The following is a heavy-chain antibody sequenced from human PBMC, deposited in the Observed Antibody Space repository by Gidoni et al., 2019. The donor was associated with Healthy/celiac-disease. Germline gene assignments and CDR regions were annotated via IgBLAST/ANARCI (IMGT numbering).Heavy chain of an antibody. V-gene: IGHV3-48*02. Sequence: EVQLVESGGGLVQPGGSLRLSCAASGFTFRSYSMYWVRQAPGKGLEWVSYISSSSSTIYYADSVKGRFTISRDNAKNSLYLQMNSLRDEDTAVYYCARDRYSGSYLRYYYYGMDVWGQGTTVTVSS. CDR3: ARDRYSGSYLRYYYYGMDV. CDR2: ISSSSSTI. D-gene: IGHD1-26*01. CDR1: GFTFRSYS. J-gene: IGHJ6*02.